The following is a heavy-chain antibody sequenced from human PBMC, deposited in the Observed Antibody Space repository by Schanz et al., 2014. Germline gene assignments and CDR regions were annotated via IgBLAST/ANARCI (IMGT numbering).Heavy chain of an antibody. J-gene: IGHJ6*02. CDR3: YGMDV. Sequence: QVQLQESGPGLVKPSQTLSLTCAVSGGSISSGGYSWSWIRQPPGKGLEWIGYIFFRGSTYYNPSLKSRVTISIDTSKTQFPLRLPPVTAADTAVYYCYGMDVWGQGTTVTVSS. CDR1: GGSISSGGYS. V-gene: IGHV4-30-4*07. CDR2: IFFRGST.